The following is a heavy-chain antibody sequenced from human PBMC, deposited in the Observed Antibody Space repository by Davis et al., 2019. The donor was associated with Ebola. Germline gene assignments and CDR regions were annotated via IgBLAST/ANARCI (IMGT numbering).Heavy chain of an antibody. CDR3: ARASRGYSYGTWLDY. D-gene: IGHD5-18*01. CDR2: INHSGST. Sequence: MPSETLSLTCDVYGGSSSGYYWSWIRQLTGKGLEWIGEINHSGSTNYNPYLKSRVTISVDTSKHQFSLKLSSVTAADTAVYYCARASRGYSYGTWLDYWGQGTLVTVSS. J-gene: IGHJ4*02. CDR1: GGSSSGYY. V-gene: IGHV4-34*01.